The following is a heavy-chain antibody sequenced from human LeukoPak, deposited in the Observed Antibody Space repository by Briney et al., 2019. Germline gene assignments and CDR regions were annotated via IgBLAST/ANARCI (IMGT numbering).Heavy chain of an antibody. CDR1: GGSISSYY. V-gene: IGHV4-59*01. CDR3: ARGKLRYFDWLPLPDY. J-gene: IGHJ4*02. CDR2: IYYSGST. Sequence: ASETLSLTCTVSGGSISSYYWSWIRQPPGKGLEWIGYIYYSGSTNYNPSLKSRVTISVDTSKNQFSLKLSSVTAADTAVYYCARGKLRYFDWLPLPDYWGQGTLVTVSS. D-gene: IGHD3-9*01.